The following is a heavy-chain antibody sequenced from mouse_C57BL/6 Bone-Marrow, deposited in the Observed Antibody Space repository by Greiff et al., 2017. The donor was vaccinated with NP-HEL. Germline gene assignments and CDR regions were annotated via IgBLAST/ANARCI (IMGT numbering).Heavy chain of an antibody. CDR2: ISNLAYSI. Sequence: DVMLVESGGGLVQPGGSLKLSCAASGFTFSDYGMAWVRQAPRKGLEWVAFISNLAYSIYYADTVTGRFTISRENAKNTLYLEMSSLRSEDTAMYYCARQGRGLGFAYWGQGTLVTVSA. CDR1: GFTFSDYG. V-gene: IGHV5-15*01. CDR3: ARQGRGLGFAY. J-gene: IGHJ3*01. D-gene: IGHD2-4*01.